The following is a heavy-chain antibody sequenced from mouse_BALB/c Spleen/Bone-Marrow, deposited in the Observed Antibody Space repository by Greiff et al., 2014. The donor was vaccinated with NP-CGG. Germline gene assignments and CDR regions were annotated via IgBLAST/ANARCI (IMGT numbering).Heavy chain of an antibody. Sequence: DVQLQESGGDLVKPGGSLKLSCVASGFTFSTYGMSWVRQTPDKRLEWVATISSGVGSTYYPDSVKGRFTISRDNAKNTLYLQMSSLKSEDTAMYYCARRGATPWFAYWGQGTLVTVSA. CDR2: ISSGVGST. D-gene: IGHD3-1*01. CDR1: GFTFSTYG. V-gene: IGHV5-6*02. J-gene: IGHJ3*01. CDR3: ARRGATPWFAY.